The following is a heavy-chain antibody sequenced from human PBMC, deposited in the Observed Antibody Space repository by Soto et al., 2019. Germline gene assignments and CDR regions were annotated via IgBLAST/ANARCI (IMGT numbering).Heavy chain of an antibody. CDR1: GFTFSNAW. Sequence: GGSLRLSCAASGFTFSNAWMNWVRQAPGKGLEWVGRIKSKTDGGTTDYAAPVKGRFTISRDDSKNTLYLQMNSLKTEDTAVYYCTTAKNRSKWELSGRSAFDIWGQGTMVTVSS. D-gene: IGHD1-26*01. CDR3: TTAKNRSKWELSGRSAFDI. CDR2: IKSKTDGGTT. J-gene: IGHJ3*02. V-gene: IGHV3-15*07.